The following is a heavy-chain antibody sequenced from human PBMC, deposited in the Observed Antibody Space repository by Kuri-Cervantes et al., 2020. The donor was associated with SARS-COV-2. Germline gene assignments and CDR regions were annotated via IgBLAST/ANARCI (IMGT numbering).Heavy chain of an antibody. CDR3: ARAATVTTRGWFGP. CDR2: IYYSGST. D-gene: IGHD4-11*01. V-gene: IGHV4-59*12. CDR1: GGSISSYY. Sequence: ESLKISCTVSGGSISSYYWSWIRQPPGKGLEWIGYIYYSGSTNYNPSLKSRVTISSDTSKKQFFLKLSSVAAADTAVYYCARAATVTTRGWFGPWGQGTLVTVSS. J-gene: IGHJ5*02.